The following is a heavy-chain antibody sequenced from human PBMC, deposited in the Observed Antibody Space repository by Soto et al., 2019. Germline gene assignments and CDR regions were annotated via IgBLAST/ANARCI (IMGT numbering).Heavy chain of an antibody. CDR3: ARLTPDGSGSYCFDY. CDR2: IYPGDSDT. V-gene: IGHV5-51*01. Sequence: GESLKISCKGSGYSFTSYWIGWVRQMPGKGLEWMGIIYPGDSDTRYSPSFQGQVTISADKSISTAYLQWSSLKASDTAMYYCARLTPDGSGSYCFDYWGQGTLVTVSS. CDR1: GYSFTSYW. D-gene: IGHD3-10*01. J-gene: IGHJ4*02.